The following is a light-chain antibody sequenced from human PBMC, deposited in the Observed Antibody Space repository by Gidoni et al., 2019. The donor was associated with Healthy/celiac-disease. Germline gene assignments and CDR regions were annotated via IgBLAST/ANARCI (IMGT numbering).Light chain of an antibody. CDR1: QSVSSSY. CDR2: GAS. CDR3: QQYGSSTGT. J-gene: IGKJ1*01. V-gene: IGKV3-20*01. Sequence: IELAHSRGTLSLSPGESATLSCRASQSVSSSYLAWYQQKPGQAPRLLIYGASSRATGIPDRFSGSGSGTDFTLTISRLEPEDFAVYYCQQYGSSTGTFGQGTKVEIK.